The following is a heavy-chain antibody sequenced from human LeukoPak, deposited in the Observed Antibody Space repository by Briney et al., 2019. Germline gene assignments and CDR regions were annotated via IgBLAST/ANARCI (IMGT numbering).Heavy chain of an antibody. D-gene: IGHD2-2*02. Sequence: SVKVSCKASGGTFSSYAISWVRQAPGQGLEWMGGIIPIFGTANYAQKFQGRVTITADESTSTAYMELSSLRSEDTAVYYCALGPGDCSSTSCYTPFYYYYYMDVWGKGTTVTVSS. V-gene: IGHV1-69*01. CDR3: ALGPGDCSSTSCYTPFYYYYYMDV. CDR1: GGTFSSYA. CDR2: IIPIFGTA. J-gene: IGHJ6*03.